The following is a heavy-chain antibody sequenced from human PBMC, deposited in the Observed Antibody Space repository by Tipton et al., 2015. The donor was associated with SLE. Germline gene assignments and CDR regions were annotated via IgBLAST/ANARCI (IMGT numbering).Heavy chain of an antibody. CDR3: ARRGYNYWYFDL. CDR2: IYYVGST. D-gene: IGHD5-24*01. J-gene: IGHJ2*01. CDR1: GDSISTYY. V-gene: IGHV4-59*01. Sequence: TLSLTCTVSGDSISTYYWNWIRQSPGKGLEWIGNIYYVGSTNYNPSFKGRVTISVATSKNQFSLKLRSVTAADTAVYYCARRGYNYWYFDLWSRGALVTVSS.